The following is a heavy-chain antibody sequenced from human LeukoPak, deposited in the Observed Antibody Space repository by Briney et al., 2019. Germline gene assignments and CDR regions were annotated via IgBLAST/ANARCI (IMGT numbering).Heavy chain of an antibody. CDR3: ARDQGSTSSYGMDV. V-gene: IGHV3-30*04. CDR2: ISYDGSNK. D-gene: IGHD2-2*01. J-gene: IGHJ6*04. CDR1: GFTFSSYA. Sequence: GGSLTLSCAASGFTFSSYAMHWVRQAPGKGLEWVAVISYDGSNKYYADSVKGRFTISRDNSKNTLYLQMNSLRAEDTAVYYCARDQGSTSSYGMDVWGKGTTVTVSS.